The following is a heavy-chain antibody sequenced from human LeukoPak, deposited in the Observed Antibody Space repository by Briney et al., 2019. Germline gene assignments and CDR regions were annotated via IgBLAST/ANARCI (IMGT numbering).Heavy chain of an antibody. D-gene: IGHD3-3*01. Sequence: SETLSLTRTVSGDSIGSGDNYWSWVRQHPEKGLEWIGYVFYSGSTYYSPSLKSRATISVDTSKNQFSLKLSSVTAADTAVYYCARDGRFSTYMDVWGKGTTVTVSS. CDR1: GDSIGSGDNY. CDR2: VFYSGST. J-gene: IGHJ6*03. V-gene: IGHV4-31*03. CDR3: ARDGRFSTYMDV.